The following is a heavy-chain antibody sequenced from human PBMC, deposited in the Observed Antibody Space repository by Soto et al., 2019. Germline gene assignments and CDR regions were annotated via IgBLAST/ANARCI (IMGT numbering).Heavy chain of an antibody. Sequence: PSETLSLTCAVSSSSISSAYFWGWIRQPPGMGLEWIATIFHTGGTYYNPSLKSRVTISVDTSNNQFSLRLNSVTAADTALYFCARTWLAGGTPADAFDIWGQGTMVTVSS. CDR2: IFHTGGT. D-gene: IGHD2-15*01. CDR1: SSSISSAYF. V-gene: IGHV4-38-2*01. J-gene: IGHJ3*02. CDR3: ARTWLAGGTPADAFDI.